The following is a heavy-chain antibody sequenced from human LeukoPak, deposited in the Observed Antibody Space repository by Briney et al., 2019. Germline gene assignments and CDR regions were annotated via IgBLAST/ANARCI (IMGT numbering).Heavy chain of an antibody. J-gene: IGHJ4*02. V-gene: IGHV3-7*01. CDR2: IKNDGTVK. Sequence: GGSLTLSCAASGFTFSYHWMTWVRQAPGKGLEWVANIKNDGTVKNHVDSVKGRFTISRDNAKNSLYLQINSLRAEDTGVYYCAKDSYSKGDYWGQGVLVTVSS. CDR1: GFTFSYHW. CDR3: AKDSYSKGDY. D-gene: IGHD5-18*01.